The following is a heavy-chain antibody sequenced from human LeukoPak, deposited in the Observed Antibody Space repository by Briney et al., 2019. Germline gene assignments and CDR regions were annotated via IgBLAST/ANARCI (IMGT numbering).Heavy chain of an antibody. D-gene: IGHD3-10*01. Sequence: TGGSLRLSCAASGFPFTNFAMTWLPQRPGKGVQWVSGISDSGGKIYYADPVKGRYTMSRDNTKNKVYLQMNSLRAVDTGISYCAQEFIKWGQGTLVTVSS. CDR2: ISDSGGKI. CDR1: GFPFTNFA. J-gene: IGHJ4*02. V-gene: IGHV3-23*01. CDR3: AQEFIK.